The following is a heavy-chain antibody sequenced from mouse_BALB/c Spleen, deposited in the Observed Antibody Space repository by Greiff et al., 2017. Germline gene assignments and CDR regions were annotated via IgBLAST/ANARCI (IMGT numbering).Heavy chain of an antibody. Sequence: VQLQQSGPELVKPGASVKISCKASGYTFTDYNMHWVKQSHGKSLEWIGYIYPYNGGTGYNQKFKSKATLTVDNSSSTAYMELRSLTSEDSAVYYCAGGLRRGNWYFDVWGAGTTVTVSS. CDR1: GYTFTDYN. CDR2: IYPYNGGT. D-gene: IGHD2-2*01. J-gene: IGHJ1*01. V-gene: IGHV1S29*02. CDR3: AGGLRRGNWYFDV.